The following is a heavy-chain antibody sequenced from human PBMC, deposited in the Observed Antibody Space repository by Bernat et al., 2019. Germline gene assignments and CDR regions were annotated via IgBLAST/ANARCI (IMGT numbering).Heavy chain of an antibody. CDR3: ARASYGGKSLPVDY. V-gene: IGHV3-74*01. CDR1: GLPFSSYW. Sequence: EVQLVESGGGLVQPGGSLRLSCAASGLPFSSYWMHLVRQAPGKGLVWVSRINSDGSSTSYADSVKGRFTISRDNAKNTLYLQMNSLRAEDTAVYYCARASYGGKSLPVDYWGQGTLVTVSS. CDR2: INSDGSST. J-gene: IGHJ4*02. D-gene: IGHD2-15*01.